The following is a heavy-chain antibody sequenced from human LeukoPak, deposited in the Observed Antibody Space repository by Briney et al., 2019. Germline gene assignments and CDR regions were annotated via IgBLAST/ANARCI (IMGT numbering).Heavy chain of an antibody. CDR1: GFTFSDYS. Sequence: GGSLRLSCVTTGFTFSDYSMTWVRQAPGKGLEWISYITASSDNINYADSVRGRFTISRDNAKNSLYLQMNSLRDDDTAVYYCARGEHRSAWLIDYWGQGTLVTVSS. CDR3: ARGEHRSAWLIDY. V-gene: IGHV3-48*02. J-gene: IGHJ4*02. CDR2: ITASSDNI. D-gene: IGHD3-3*01.